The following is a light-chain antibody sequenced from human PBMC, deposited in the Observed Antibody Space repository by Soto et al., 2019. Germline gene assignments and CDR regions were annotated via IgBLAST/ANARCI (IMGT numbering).Light chain of an antibody. CDR2: DAS. V-gene: IGKV3-11*01. CDR3: QQRSNWPPFT. CDR1: QSVSSY. Sequence: EIVLTQSPATLSLSPGERATLSCRASQSVSSYLVWYQQKPGQAPRLLIYDASTRATDVPARFSGSGSGTDFTLTISSLEPEEFAVYYCQQRSNWPPFTFGPGTTVDIK. J-gene: IGKJ3*01.